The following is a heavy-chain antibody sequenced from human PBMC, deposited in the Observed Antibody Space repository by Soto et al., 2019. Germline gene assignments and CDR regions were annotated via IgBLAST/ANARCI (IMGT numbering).Heavy chain of an antibody. CDR2: INPSGGST. CDR1: GYTFTSYY. V-gene: IGHV1-46*03. Sequence: RASVKVSCKASGYTFTSYYMHWVRQAPGQGLEWMGIINPSGGSTSYAQKFQGRVTMTRDTSTSTVYMELSSLRSEDTAVYYCARGERDFWSGYHDAFDIWGQGTMVTVSS. J-gene: IGHJ3*02. D-gene: IGHD3-3*01. CDR3: ARGERDFWSGYHDAFDI.